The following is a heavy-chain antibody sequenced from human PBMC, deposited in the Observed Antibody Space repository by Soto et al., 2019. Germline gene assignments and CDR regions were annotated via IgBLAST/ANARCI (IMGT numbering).Heavy chain of an antibody. CDR2: INPNSGGT. D-gene: IGHD6-6*01. CDR3: ARDRGLQQLVIPRYYDCCMDA. Sequence: QVQLVQSGAEVKKPGASVKVSCKASGYTFTGYYMHWVRQAPGQGLEWMGWINPNSGGTNYAHKSQGGLTTPSDTSISIASVRLSRLRSDDTAVYYCARDRGLQQLVIPRYYDCCMDAWGKGTTVTVSS. CDR1: GYTFTGYY. J-gene: IGHJ6*03. V-gene: IGHV1-2*02.